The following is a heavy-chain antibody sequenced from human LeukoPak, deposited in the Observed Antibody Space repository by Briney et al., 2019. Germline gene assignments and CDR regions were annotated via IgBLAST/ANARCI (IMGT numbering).Heavy chain of an antibody. D-gene: IGHD5-18*01. CDR3: AREDFGYSYGTGDFDY. CDR1: GFTFSDYE. Sequence: PGGSLRLSCAASGFTFSDYEMNWVRQAPGKGLEWVSYISSSGNVIYYADSVKGRFTISRDNAKSSLYLQMSRLRAEDTAVYYCAREDFGYSYGTGDFDYWGQGTLVTVSS. V-gene: IGHV3-48*03. J-gene: IGHJ4*02. CDR2: ISSSGNVI.